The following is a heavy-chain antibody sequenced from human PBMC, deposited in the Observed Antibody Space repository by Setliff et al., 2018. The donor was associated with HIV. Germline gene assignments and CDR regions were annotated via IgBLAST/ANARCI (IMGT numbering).Heavy chain of an antibody. Sequence: ASVKVSCKASGYTFTSYYMHWVRQAPGQGLEWMGIINPSGGNTNYAQKLQGRVTMTTDTSTSTAYMELRSLRSDDTAVYYCARGGGYYDSSGPVHYYYYYYMDVWGKGTTVTVSS. CDR3: ARGGGYYDSSGPVHYYYYYYMDV. V-gene: IGHV1-46*01. D-gene: IGHD3-22*01. J-gene: IGHJ6*03. CDR1: GYTFTSYY. CDR2: INPSGGNT.